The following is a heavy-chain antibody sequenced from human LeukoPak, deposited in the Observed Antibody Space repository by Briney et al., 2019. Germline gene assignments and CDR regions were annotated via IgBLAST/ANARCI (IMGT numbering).Heavy chain of an antibody. CDR3: ARVHVRYFEWLLSTAAFDI. CDR1: GGTFSSYA. Sequence: ASVKVSCKASGGTFSSYAISWVRQAPGQGLEWMGGIIPIFGTANYAQKFQGRVTITADESTSTAYMELSSLRSEDTAVYYCARVHVRYFEWLLSTAAFDIWGQGTRVTVSS. D-gene: IGHD3-9*01. CDR2: IIPIFGTA. J-gene: IGHJ3*02. V-gene: IGHV1-69*13.